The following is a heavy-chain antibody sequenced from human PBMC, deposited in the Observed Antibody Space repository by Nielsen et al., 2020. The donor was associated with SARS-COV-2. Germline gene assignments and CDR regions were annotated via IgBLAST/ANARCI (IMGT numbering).Heavy chain of an antibody. CDR1: GYTFTSYG. V-gene: IGHV1-18*01. Sequence: ASVKVSCKASGYTFTSYGISWVRQAPGQGLEWMGWISLYTGNTIYAQKFQGRVTMTTDTSTSTAYMELRGLRSDDTAVYFCARQQLDYDPWGQGTLVTVSS. D-gene: IGHD6-13*01. CDR2: ISLYTGNT. J-gene: IGHJ5*02. CDR3: ARQQLDYDP.